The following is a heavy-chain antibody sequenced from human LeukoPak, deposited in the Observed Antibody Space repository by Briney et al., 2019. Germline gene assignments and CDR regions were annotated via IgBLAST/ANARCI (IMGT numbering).Heavy chain of an antibody. Sequence: ASVKVSFKASGGTFSIYAISWVRQAPGQGLEWMGGIIPIFGTANYAQKFQGRVTITADKSTSTAYMELSSLRSEDTAVYYCARESGSSGYQSFDYWGQGTLVTVSS. J-gene: IGHJ4*02. V-gene: IGHV1-69*06. CDR1: GGTFSIYA. D-gene: IGHD3-22*01. CDR2: IIPIFGTA. CDR3: ARESGSSGYQSFDY.